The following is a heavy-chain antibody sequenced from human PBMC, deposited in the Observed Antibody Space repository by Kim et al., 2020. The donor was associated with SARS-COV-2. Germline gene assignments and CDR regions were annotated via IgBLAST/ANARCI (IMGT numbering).Heavy chain of an antibody. CDR3: ARYGYYGSGSYLRYFDY. V-gene: IGHV3-53*01. Sequence: GGSLRLSCAASGFTVSSNYMSWVRQAPGKGLEWVSVIYSGGSTYYADSVKGRFTISRDNSKNTLYLQMNSLRAEDTAVYYCARYGYYGSGSYLRYFDYWGQGTLVTVSS. D-gene: IGHD3-10*01. CDR2: IYSGGST. CDR1: GFTVSSNY. J-gene: IGHJ4*02.